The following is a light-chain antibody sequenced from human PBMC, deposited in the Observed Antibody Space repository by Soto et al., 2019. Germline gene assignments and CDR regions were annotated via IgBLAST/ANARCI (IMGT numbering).Light chain of an antibody. Sequence: IQLNQFPSSLSASVGGRVTFTCQASRGISSYLAWYQQKPGKAPKLLVYSASTLQSGVPSRFSGSGSGPDFTLTISSLQPEDSATYFCQQLNSYPQTFGQGTRLEIK. V-gene: IGKV1-9*01. CDR1: RGISSY. J-gene: IGKJ5*01. CDR2: SAS. CDR3: QQLNSYPQT.